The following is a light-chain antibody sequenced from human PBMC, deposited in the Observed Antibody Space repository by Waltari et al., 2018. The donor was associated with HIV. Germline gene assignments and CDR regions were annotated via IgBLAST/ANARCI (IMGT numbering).Light chain of an antibody. CDR1: QSIDTY. Sequence: DIQMTQSPSSLSASVGDRVTITCRASQSIDTYLNWYQQTPGKAPKLLIFAASNLQGGVPSRFSGSGSWTDFTLTVNSLQPEDFATYYCQQTYRTPQTFGQGTRLAI. CDR3: QQTYRTPQT. J-gene: IGKJ5*01. CDR2: AAS. V-gene: IGKV1-39*01.